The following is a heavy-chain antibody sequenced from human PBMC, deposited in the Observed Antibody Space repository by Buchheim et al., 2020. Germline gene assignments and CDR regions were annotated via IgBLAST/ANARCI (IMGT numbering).Heavy chain of an antibody. CDR1: GGSISSYY. J-gene: IGHJ5*02. D-gene: IGHD2-15*01. CDR3: ARDNYCSGGSCWYSWFDP. Sequence: QVQLQESGPGLVKPSETLSLTCTVSGGSISSYYWSWIRQPPGKGLEWIGYIYYSGSTNYNPSLKSRVTISVDTSKNQFSLKLSSVTAADTAVYYCARDNYCSGGSCWYSWFDPWGQGTL. V-gene: IGHV4-59*01. CDR2: IYYSGST.